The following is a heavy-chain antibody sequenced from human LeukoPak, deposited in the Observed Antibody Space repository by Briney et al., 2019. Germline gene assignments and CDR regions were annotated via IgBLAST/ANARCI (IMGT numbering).Heavy chain of an antibody. V-gene: IGHV4-4*07. J-gene: IGHJ4*02. D-gene: IGHD3-10*01. CDR3: ARETPYYSIQDY. Sequence: SETLSLTCTVSGGSISSYYWSWIRQPAGKGLEWIGRIYTCGSTNYNPSLKSRVTMSVDTSKNQFSLKLSSVTAADTAVYYCARETPYYSIQDYWGQGTLVTVSS. CDR2: IYTCGST. CDR1: GGSISSYY.